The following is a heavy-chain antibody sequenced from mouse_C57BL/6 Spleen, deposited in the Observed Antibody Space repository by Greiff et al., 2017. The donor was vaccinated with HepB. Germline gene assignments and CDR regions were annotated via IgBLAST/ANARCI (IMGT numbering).Heavy chain of an antibody. V-gene: IGHV1-69*01. CDR1: GYTFTSYW. J-gene: IGHJ1*03. D-gene: IGHD2-5*01. CDR3: ARSDYSNSFDV. CDR2: IDPSDSYT. Sequence: QVQLQQPGAELVMPGASVKLSCKASGYTFTSYWMHWVKQRPGQGLEWIGEIDPSDSYTNYNQKFKGKSTLTVDKSSSTAYMQLSSLTSEDSAVYYCARSDYSNSFDVWGTGTTVTVSS.